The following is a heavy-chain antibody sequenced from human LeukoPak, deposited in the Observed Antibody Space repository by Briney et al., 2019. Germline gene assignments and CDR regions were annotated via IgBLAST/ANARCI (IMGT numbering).Heavy chain of an antibody. CDR2: IYYSGST. D-gene: IGHD1-14*01. Sequence: PSETLSLTCTVSGGSISSYYWSWIRQPPGKGLEWIGYIYYSGSTNYNPSLKSRVAMSVDMSNNQFSLTMSSVTAADTAMYYCARLLRPGGRTGDAFDMWGQGTLATVSS. CDR1: GGSISSYY. J-gene: IGHJ3*02. CDR3: ARLLRPGGRTGDAFDM. V-gene: IGHV4-59*08.